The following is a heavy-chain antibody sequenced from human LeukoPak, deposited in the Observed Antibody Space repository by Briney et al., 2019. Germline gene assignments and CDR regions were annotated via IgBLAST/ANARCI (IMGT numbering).Heavy chain of an antibody. CDR3: ARSIGLTGGGVDV. J-gene: IGHJ6*02. Sequence: GGSLRLSCAASGFTFSSYAMSWVRQAPGKGLEWVSATSGSGGSTYYADSVKGRFTISRDNAKNSLYLQMNSLRAEDTAVYYCARSIGLTGGGVDVWGQGTTVTVSS. V-gene: IGHV3-23*01. CDR1: GFTFSSYA. D-gene: IGHD3-9*01. CDR2: TSGSGGST.